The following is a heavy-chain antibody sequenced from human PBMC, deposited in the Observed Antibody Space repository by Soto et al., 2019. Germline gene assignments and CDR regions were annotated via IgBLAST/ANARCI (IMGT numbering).Heavy chain of an antibody. J-gene: IGHJ4*02. CDR2: ISGSGGST. V-gene: IGHV3-23*01. CDR1: GFTFRSYA. D-gene: IGHD3-22*01. Sequence: GGSLRLSCAASGFTFRSYAMSWVRQAPGKGLEWVSAISGSGGSTYYADSVKGRFTISRDNSKNTLYLQMDSLRAEDTAVYYCANNYYDSSGYNFDYWGQGTLVTVSS. CDR3: ANNYYDSSGYNFDY.